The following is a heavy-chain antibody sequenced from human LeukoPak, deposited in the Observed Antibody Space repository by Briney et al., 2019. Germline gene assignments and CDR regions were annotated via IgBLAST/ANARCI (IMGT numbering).Heavy chain of an antibody. CDR3: ARAEYSSSWYGYFQH. Sequence: PGGSLRLSCAASGFTSSSYAMDWVRQAPGKALEWVAIISYDGRNEYYADSVKGRFTISRDNSKNTLYLQMYSLRPEDTAVYYCARAEYSSSWYGYFQHWGQGTLVTVSS. CDR2: ISYDGRNE. D-gene: IGHD6-13*01. CDR1: GFTSSSYA. J-gene: IGHJ1*01. V-gene: IGHV3-30*04.